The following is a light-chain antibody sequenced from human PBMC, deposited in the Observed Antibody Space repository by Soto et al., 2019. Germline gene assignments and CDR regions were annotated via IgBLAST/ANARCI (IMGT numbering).Light chain of an antibody. V-gene: IGKV1-5*03. J-gene: IGKJ1*01. CDR2: RTT. CDR1: QDISTW. Sequence: DIQMTQSPSTLSASVGDRVTITCRASQDISTWLAWYQQKPGKAPKLLIYRTTTLESGVPSRFAGSGSGTVFTLTISSLQSDDLATYYCQQYGSYWATFGQGPKVQV. CDR3: QQYGSYWAT.